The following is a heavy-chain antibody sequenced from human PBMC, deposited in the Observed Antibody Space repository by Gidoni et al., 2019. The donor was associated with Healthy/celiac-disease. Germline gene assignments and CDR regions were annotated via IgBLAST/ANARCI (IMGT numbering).Heavy chain of an antibody. CDR3: ASVGVGYCSGGSCYSNY. CDR2: IIPIFGTA. Sequence: QVQLVQSGAEVKKPGSSVKVSCKASGGTFSSDAISWVRQAPGQGLEWMGGIIPIFGTANYAQKFQGRVTITADESTSTAYMELSSLRSEDTAVYYCASVGVGYCSGGSCYSNYWGQGTLVTVSS. CDR1: GGTFSSDA. D-gene: IGHD2-15*01. V-gene: IGHV1-69*01. J-gene: IGHJ4*02.